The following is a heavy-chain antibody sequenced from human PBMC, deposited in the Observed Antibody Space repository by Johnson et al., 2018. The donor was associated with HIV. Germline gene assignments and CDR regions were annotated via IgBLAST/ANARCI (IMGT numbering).Heavy chain of an antibody. CDR2: ISYDGSKK. CDR3: AGQVRAFDI. D-gene: IGHD6-19*01. CDR1: RFTFSSYD. Sequence: QVQLVESGGGVVQPGRSLRLSCAASRFTFSSYDMHWVRQAPGKGLEWVAVISYDGSKKYYADSVKGRFTISRDNSMHTMYLQMNSLRAEDTAVYYCAGQVRAFDICGQGTMVTVSS. V-gene: IGHV3-30*01. J-gene: IGHJ3*02.